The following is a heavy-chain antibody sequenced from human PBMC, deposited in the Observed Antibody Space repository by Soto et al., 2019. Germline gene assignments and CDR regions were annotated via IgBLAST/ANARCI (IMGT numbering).Heavy chain of an antibody. J-gene: IGHJ4*02. V-gene: IGHV3-23*01. CDR2: ISADGHST. D-gene: IGHD6-19*01. Sequence: EEKLLESGGGLVQPGGSLRLSCAASGFRFSDYSMSWVRQVPGGGLEWVAVISADGHSTYFADSVKGRFTISRDNSQNTLYLQMNSLRTEDTGIYFCAKETIEVGGPNYFDYWGQGTLVTVSS. CDR1: GFRFSDYS. CDR3: AKETIEVGGPNYFDY.